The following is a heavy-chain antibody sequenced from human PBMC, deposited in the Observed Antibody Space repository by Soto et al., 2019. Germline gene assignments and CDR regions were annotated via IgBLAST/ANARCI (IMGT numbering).Heavy chain of an antibody. V-gene: IGHV4-61*01. D-gene: IGHD3-9*01. J-gene: IGHJ6*02. CDR1: GGSISSSSYY. CDR2: IYYSGST. Sequence: PSETLSLTCTVSGGSISSSSYYWSWIRQPPGKGLEWIGYIYYSGSTNYNPSLKSRVTISVDTSKNQFSLKLSSVTAADTAVYYCARDSEPYYDILTGYYPSEQNYGMDVWGQGTTVTVSS. CDR3: ARDSEPYYDILTGYYPSEQNYGMDV.